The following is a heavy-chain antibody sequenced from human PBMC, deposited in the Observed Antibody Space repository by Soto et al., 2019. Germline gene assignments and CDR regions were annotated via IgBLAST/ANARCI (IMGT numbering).Heavy chain of an antibody. D-gene: IGHD2-21*01. Sequence: GSLRLSGAGSGCTVSSNYMSWVRQAQGKGLEWVSVIYSGGSTYYADSVKGRFTISRDNSKNTLYLQMNSLRAEDTAVYYCARGRTINDAFDIWGQGTMVTVSS. CDR3: ARGRTINDAFDI. J-gene: IGHJ3*02. V-gene: IGHV3-66*01. CDR1: GCTVSSNY. CDR2: IYSGGST.